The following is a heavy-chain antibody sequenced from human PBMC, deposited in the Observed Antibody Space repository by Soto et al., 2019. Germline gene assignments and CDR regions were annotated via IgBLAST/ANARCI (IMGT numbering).Heavy chain of an antibody. J-gene: IGHJ4*02. V-gene: IGHV3-23*01. Sequence: GSLSLSCASSGFTFRDYSMSWVRTAPGKGPEWVSAISGSGGSTYYADSVKGRFTISRDNAKNTLNLQMNSLRVEDTAVYYCARGAIYGGYGSDNWGQGTLVTVSS. CDR3: ARGAIYGGYGSDN. CDR2: ISGSGGST. CDR1: GFTFRDYS. D-gene: IGHD5-12*01.